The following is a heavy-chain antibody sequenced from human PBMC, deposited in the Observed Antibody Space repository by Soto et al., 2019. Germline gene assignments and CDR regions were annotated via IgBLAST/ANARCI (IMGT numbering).Heavy chain of an antibody. D-gene: IGHD3-3*01. CDR3: ARINDFWSGSSDIDY. CDR2: IYYNGHT. V-gene: IGHV4-39*01. CDR1: GGSISSSNYY. J-gene: IGHJ4*02. Sequence: SETLSLTCTVSGGSISSSNYYWGWIRQPPGKGLEWVGSIYYNGHTYSNPSLKSRVTISVDTSKSQFSLKLSSLTAADTAVYYCARINDFWSGSSDIDYWGQGTMVSVS.